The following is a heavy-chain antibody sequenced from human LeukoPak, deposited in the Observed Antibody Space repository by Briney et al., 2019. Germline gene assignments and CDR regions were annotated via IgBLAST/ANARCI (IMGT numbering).Heavy chain of an antibody. Sequence: PGGSLRLSCAASGFSFSSYSMNWVRQAPGKGLEWVSSISSSSSYIYYADSVKGRFTISRDNAKNSLYLQMNSLRAEDTAVYYCVRLTIAAASDAFDIWGQGTMVTVSS. D-gene: IGHD6-13*01. CDR2: ISSSSSYI. CDR1: GFSFSSYS. CDR3: VRLTIAAASDAFDI. V-gene: IGHV3-21*01. J-gene: IGHJ3*02.